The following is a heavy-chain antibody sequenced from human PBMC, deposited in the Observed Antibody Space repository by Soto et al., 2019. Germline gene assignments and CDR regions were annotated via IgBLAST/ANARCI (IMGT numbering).Heavy chain of an antibody. CDR2: INHTGGT. Sequence: PXETLSLPCAVYGGSVNGYYWNWIRQPPGKGLEWIGEINHTGGTHSNPSLKSRVTMSVDTSKNQFSLRLSSVTAADTAIYYCATRITVFGLLIPPFDHWGQGPQVTVSS. D-gene: IGHD3-3*01. J-gene: IGHJ5*02. V-gene: IGHV4-34*01. CDR1: GGSVNGYY. CDR3: ATRITVFGLLIPPFDH.